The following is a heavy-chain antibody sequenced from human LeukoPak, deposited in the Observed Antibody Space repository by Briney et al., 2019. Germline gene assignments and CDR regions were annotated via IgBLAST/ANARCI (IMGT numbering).Heavy chain of an antibody. Sequence: GASVKVSCKASGYTFTGYYLHWVRQAPGQGLEWMGWINPSGGTNYAQKFQGRVTMTRDTSISTAYMELSRLRSDDTAVYYCAREGVIAMGAFDIWGQGTMVTVSS. D-gene: IGHD3-16*02. CDR2: INPSGGT. J-gene: IGHJ3*02. CDR1: GYTFTGYY. V-gene: IGHV1-2*02. CDR3: AREGVIAMGAFDI.